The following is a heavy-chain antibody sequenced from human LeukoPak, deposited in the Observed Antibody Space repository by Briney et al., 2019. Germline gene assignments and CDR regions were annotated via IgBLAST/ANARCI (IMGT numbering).Heavy chain of an antibody. CDR2: IWYDGSNK. CDR3: ARDTTDYYSSGRQDFDY. D-gene: IGHD3-10*01. J-gene: IGHJ4*01. CDR1: GFTFSSYG. V-gene: IGHV3-33*01. Sequence: PGRSLRLSCAASGFTFSSYGMQWVRQAPGEGLEGWAVIWYDGSNKYYAASVKGRFTSTRDHSKNTLELQLNSLSAEATAVYYSARDTTDYYSSGRQDFDYWGQGTMVTVSS.